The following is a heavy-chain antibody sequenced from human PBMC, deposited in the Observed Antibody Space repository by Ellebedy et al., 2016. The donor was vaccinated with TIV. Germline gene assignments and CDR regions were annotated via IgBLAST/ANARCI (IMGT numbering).Heavy chain of an antibody. D-gene: IGHD3-22*01. V-gene: IGHV3-23*01. Sequence: GEFLKISCAASGFTFSGYAMSWVRQAPGKGLEWVSTISHTGSRTYYADSVEGRFTISRDNSKKTLYLQMNSLRAEDTAIYYCAKGRGGGSDTSAPRYYFDYWGLGTLVTVSS. CDR3: AKGRGGGSDTSAPRYYFDY. J-gene: IGHJ4*02. CDR1: GFTFSGYA. CDR2: ISHTGSRT.